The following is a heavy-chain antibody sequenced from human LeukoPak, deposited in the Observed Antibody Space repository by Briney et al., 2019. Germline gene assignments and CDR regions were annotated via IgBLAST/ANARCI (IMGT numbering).Heavy chain of an antibody. Sequence: GGSLRLSCAASGFSFSSYAMSWVRQAPGKGLEWVSGISGRDGSTYYADSVKGRFTISRDISKNTLYLQMNSLRAEDMAVYYCAELGITMIGGVWGKGTTVTISS. CDR1: GFSFSSYA. CDR3: AELGITMIGGV. J-gene: IGHJ6*04. D-gene: IGHD3-10*02. CDR2: ISGRDGST. V-gene: IGHV3-23*01.